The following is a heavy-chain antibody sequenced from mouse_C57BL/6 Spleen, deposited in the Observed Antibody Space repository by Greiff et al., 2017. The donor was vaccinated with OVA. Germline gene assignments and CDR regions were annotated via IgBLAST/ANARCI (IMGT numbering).Heavy chain of an antibody. J-gene: IGHJ2*01. CDR3: ASSSLDY. V-gene: IGHV1-31*01. CDR2: IYPYNGVS. D-gene: IGHD1-3*01. CDR1: GYSFTVYY. Sequence: EVQVVESGPELVKPGASVKISCKASGYSFTVYYMHWVKQSHGHILDWIGYIYPYNGVSSYNQKFKGKATLTVDKSSSTAYMELRSLTTEDSAVYYCASSSLDYWGQGTTLTVSS.